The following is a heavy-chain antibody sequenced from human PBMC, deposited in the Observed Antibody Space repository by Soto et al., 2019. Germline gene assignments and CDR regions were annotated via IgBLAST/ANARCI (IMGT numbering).Heavy chain of an antibody. CDR3: ARDPVVVVPAAMLSAHPA. CDR1: RSSIRSCDYY. Sequence: SNTLSLTFTVTRSSIRSCDYYWSWIRQPPGKGLEWIGYIYYSGSTYYNPSLKSRVTLSVDTSKNQFSLKLSSVTAADTAVYYCARDPVVVVPAAMLSAHPAWGQGTMVT. J-gene: IGHJ3*01. D-gene: IGHD2-2*01. CDR2: IYYSGST. V-gene: IGHV4-30-4*01.